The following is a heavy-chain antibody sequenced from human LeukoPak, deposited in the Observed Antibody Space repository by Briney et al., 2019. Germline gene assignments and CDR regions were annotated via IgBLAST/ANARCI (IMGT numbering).Heavy chain of an antibody. J-gene: IGHJ4*02. CDR3: ARVGAPYSSGWSTFFDY. V-gene: IGHV1-46*01. Sequence: ASVKVSCKASGYTFTSYYMHWVRQAPGQGLEWMGIINPSGGSTSYAQKFQGRVTMTRDTSTSTVYMELSSLRSEDTAVYYCARVGAPYSSGWSTFFDYWGQGTLVTVSS. CDR1: GYTFTSYY. D-gene: IGHD6-19*01. CDR2: INPSGGST.